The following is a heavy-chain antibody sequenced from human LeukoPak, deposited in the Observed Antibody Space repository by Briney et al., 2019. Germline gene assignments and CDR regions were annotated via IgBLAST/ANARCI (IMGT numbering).Heavy chain of an antibody. CDR1: GGSISSNRYN. Sequence: SETLSLTCTVSGGSISSNRYNWAWIRQSPGKGLEWIGSIFHRGTTYYNPSLKSRVTLSLDTSNNHFSVTLRSVTAADTAVYFCARLVSYYDRSGPSDRYFDLWGRGTLVAVSS. D-gene: IGHD3-22*01. CDR2: IFHRGTT. J-gene: IGHJ2*01. CDR3: ARLVSYYDRSGPSDRYFDL. V-gene: IGHV4-39*02.